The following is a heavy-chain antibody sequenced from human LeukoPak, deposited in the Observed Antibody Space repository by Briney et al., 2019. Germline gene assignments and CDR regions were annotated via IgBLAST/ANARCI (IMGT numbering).Heavy chain of an antibody. V-gene: IGHV3-74*01. CDR3: AREHLTGYYTDC. D-gene: IGHD3-9*01. CDR2: INTDGSST. CDR1: GFTVSSNY. Sequence: GGSLRLSCAASGFTVSSNYMSWVRQAPGKGLVWVSRINTDGSSTSYADSVKGRFTISRDNAKNSLYLQMNSLRAEDTAVYYCAREHLTGYYTDCWGQGTLVTVSS. J-gene: IGHJ4*02.